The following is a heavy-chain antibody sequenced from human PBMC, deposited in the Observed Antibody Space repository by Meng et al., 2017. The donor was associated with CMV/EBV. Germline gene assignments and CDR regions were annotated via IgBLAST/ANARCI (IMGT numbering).Heavy chain of an antibody. Sequence: VRPVQFGGRVKKPGALVKVSCKASGYTFTSYGISWVRQAPGQGLEWMGWISAYNGNTNYAQKLQGRVTMTTDTSTSTAYMELRSLRSDDTAVYYCARDPAWSVITPRRGFDYWGQGTLVTVSS. J-gene: IGHJ4*02. CDR3: ARDPAWSVITPRRGFDY. CDR2: ISAYNGNT. CDR1: GYTFTSYG. D-gene: IGHD2-15*01. V-gene: IGHV1-18*01.